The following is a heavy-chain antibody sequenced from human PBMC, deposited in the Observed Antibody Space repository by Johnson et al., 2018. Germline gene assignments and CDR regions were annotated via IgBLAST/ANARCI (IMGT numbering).Heavy chain of an antibody. J-gene: IGHJ6*02. Sequence: QVQLVQSGGGVVQPGRSLRLSCAASGFTFSAYGIHWVRQAPGKGLEWVAVISYDGSNKYFADSVKGRFTISRDNSKNTRYLPMTSLRAEDTAVYYCAKTKTPYYYGMDVWGQGTTVTVSS. V-gene: IGHV3-30*18. CDR2: ISYDGSNK. CDR1: GFTFSAYG. CDR3: AKTKTPYYYGMDV.